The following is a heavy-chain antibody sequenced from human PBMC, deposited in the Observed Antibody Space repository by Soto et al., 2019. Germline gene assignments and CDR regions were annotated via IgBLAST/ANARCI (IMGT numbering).Heavy chain of an antibody. CDR1: EFTFSTYS. CDR3: ARVVDFYVAYSYYGMDV. CDR2: ISSSSIYI. D-gene: IGHD3-10*02. Sequence: EVQLVESGGGLVKPGVSLRLSCAASEFTFSTYSMNWFRQAPGKGLEWVSSISSSSIYIYYADSVKGRFSISRVNAKNSLYLQMISQRAGDTAVYYCARVVDFYVAYSYYGMDVWGRGATVTVSS. V-gene: IGHV3-21*01. J-gene: IGHJ6*02.